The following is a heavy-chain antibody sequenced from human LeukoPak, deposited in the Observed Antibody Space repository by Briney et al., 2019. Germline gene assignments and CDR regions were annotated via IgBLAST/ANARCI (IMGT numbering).Heavy chain of an antibody. D-gene: IGHD1-26*01. CDR3: AKAARVGATTNYFDY. J-gene: IGHJ4*02. V-gene: IGHV3-7*01. CDR2: IKQDGSEK. Sequence: GGSLRLSCAASGFTFSSYWMSWVRQAPGKGLEWVANIKQDGSEKYYVDSVKGRFTISRDNAKNSLYLQMNSLRAEDTAVYYCAKAARVGATTNYFDYWGQGTLVTVSS. CDR1: GFTFSSYW.